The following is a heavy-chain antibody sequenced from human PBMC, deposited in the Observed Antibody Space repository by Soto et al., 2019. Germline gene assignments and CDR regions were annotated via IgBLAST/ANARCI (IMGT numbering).Heavy chain of an antibody. CDR1: GGSISSSNW. D-gene: IGHD6-13*01. V-gene: IGHV4-4*02. CDR2: IYHSGST. CDR3: ARVGGIAAAGPTSNWFDP. J-gene: IGHJ5*02. Sequence: QVQLQESGPGLVKPSGTLSLTCAVSGGSISSSNWWSWVRQPPGKGLEWIGEIYHSGSTNYNPSLKSRVTISVDKSKNQFSLKLSSVTAADTAVYYCARVGGIAAAGPTSNWFDPWGQGTLVTVSS.